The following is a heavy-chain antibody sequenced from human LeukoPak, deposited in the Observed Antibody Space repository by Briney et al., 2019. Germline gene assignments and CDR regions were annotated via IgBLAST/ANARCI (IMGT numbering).Heavy chain of an antibody. V-gene: IGHV3-20*04. J-gene: IGHJ3*02. Sequence: GGSLRLSCAASGFTFDDYGMSWVRQAPGKGLEWVSGINWNGGSTGYADSVKGRFTISRDNAKNSLYLQMNSLRAKDTALYYCARARDCSSTSCYYAFDIWGQGTMVTVSS. CDR2: INWNGGST. CDR1: GFTFDDYG. D-gene: IGHD2-2*01. CDR3: ARARDCSSTSCYYAFDI.